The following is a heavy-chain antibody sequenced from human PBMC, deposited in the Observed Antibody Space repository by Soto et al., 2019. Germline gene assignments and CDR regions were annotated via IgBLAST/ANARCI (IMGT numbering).Heavy chain of an antibody. V-gene: IGHV4-39*01. CDR3: ARRPVVGVPDY. D-gene: IGHD2-15*01. CDR1: GGSISSSSYF. Sequence: SETLSLTCTVSGGSISSSSYFWGWIRQPPGKGLEWIGSIYYRGSTYYNPSLKSRVTISVDTSKNQFSLKLSSVTAADTAVYYCARRPVVGVPDYWGQGILVTVSS. J-gene: IGHJ4*02. CDR2: IYYRGST.